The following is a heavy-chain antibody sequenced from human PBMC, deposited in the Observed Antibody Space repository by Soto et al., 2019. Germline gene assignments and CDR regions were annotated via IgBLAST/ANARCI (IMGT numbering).Heavy chain of an antibody. J-gene: IGHJ6*02. Sequence: QVQLQESGPGLVKPSQTLSLTCTVSGGSISRSSAYYWSWIRQHPEKGLEWIGYIYSGGTTNYNPSLRSRVTISLDTANNQFSLNLSSVPAADTALYYCARDGGPRGDYYYAMDVWGQGTTVTVSS. V-gene: IGHV4-31*03. CDR3: ARDGGPRGDYYYAMDV. CDR2: IYSGGTT. CDR1: GGSISRSSAYY. D-gene: IGHD3-10*01.